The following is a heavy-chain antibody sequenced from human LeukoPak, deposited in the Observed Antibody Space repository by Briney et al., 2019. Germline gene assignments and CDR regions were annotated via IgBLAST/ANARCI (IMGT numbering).Heavy chain of an antibody. CDR3: ATLPTRTEYYYGPVG. CDR1: GYTFTSYD. CDR2: MNPNSGNT. J-gene: IGHJ4*02. V-gene: IGHV1-8*01. Sequence: ASVKVSCKASGYTFTSYDINWVRQATGQGLEWMGWMNPNSGNTGYAQKFQGRVTMTRNTSISTAYMELSSLRSEDTAVYYCATLPTRTEYYYGPVGWGRGTLVTVSS. D-gene: IGHD3-10*01.